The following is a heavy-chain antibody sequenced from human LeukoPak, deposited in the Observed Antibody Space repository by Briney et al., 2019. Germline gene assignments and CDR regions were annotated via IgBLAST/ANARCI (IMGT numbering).Heavy chain of an antibody. V-gene: IGHV3-43D*04. J-gene: IGHJ6*02. CDR3: ARDGATVTTPNYYGMDV. CDR1: GFTFDDYA. Sequence: GGSLRLSCAASGFTFDDYAMHWVRQAPGKGLEWVSLISWDGGSSYYADSVKGRFTISRDNAKNSLYLQMNSLRVEDTAVYYCARDGATVTTPNYYGMDVWGQGTTVTVSS. CDR2: ISWDGGSS. D-gene: IGHD4-17*01.